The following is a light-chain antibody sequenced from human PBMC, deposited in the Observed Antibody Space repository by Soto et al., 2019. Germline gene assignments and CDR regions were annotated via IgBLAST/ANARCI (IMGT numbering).Light chain of an antibody. CDR2: SGN. V-gene: IGLV1-44*01. CDR3: AAWDDSLNGVV. J-gene: IGLJ2*01. Sequence: QSVLTQPPSASGTPGQRVTISCSGSSSNVGSYTVYWYQQLPGTAPKVLIYSGNRRPSGVPARFSGYKSGTSASLAISGLQSEAEDNYYCAAWDDSLNGVVFGSGTKLTVL. CDR1: SSNVGSYT.